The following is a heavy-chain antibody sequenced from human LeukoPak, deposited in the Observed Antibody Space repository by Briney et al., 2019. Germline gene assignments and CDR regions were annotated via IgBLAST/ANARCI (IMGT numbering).Heavy chain of an antibody. J-gene: IGHJ6*02. V-gene: IGHV3-48*02. Sequence: SGGSLRLSCAASGFTFSSYSMNWVRQAPGKGLEWVSYISSSSSTIYYADSVKGRFTLSRDNAKNSLYLQMNSLRDEDTAVYYCARNVVPDYYYGMDVWGQGTTVTVSS. CDR2: ISSSSSTI. D-gene: IGHD2-2*01. CDR3: ARNVVPDYYYGMDV. CDR1: GFTFSSYS.